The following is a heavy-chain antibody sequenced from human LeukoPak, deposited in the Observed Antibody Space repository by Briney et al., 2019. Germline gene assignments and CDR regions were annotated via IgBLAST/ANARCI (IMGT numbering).Heavy chain of an antibody. CDR1: GVSISGSGHY. CDR2: IYHSGST. Sequence: SETVSLTCAVSGVSISGSGHYWRWIRQPPGKGLEWIGNIYHSGSTYYNASLQSRVTISIDTSRNQFSLRLNSVTAADTAMYYCAKSGGYGLIDCWGQGTLVTVSS. V-gene: IGHV4-39*01. J-gene: IGHJ4*02. CDR3: AKSGGYGLIDC. D-gene: IGHD1-26*01.